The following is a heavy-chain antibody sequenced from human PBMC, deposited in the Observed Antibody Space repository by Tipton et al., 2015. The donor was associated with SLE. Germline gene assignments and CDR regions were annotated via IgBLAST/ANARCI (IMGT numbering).Heavy chain of an antibody. J-gene: IGHJ4*02. V-gene: IGHV4-59*08. CDR2: IYYSGST. D-gene: IGHD3-16*01. CDR1: GGSISSYY. Sequence: LRLSCTVSGGSISSYYWSWIRRPPGKGLEWIGYIYYSGSTNYNPSLESRVTMSLDTSKNHFSLRLTSVTAADTAVYYCARSYSFGGHFDYWGQGTLLTVSS. CDR3: ARSYSFGGHFDY.